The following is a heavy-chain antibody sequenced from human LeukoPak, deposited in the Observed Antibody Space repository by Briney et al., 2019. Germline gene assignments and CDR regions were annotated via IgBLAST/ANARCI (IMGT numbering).Heavy chain of an antibody. CDR2: INPSGGST. CDR1: GYTFTSYY. J-gene: IGHJ5*02. Sequence: GASVKVSCKASGYTFTSYYMHWVRQAPGQGLEWMGIINPSGGSTSYAQKFQGRVTMTRDTSTSTVYMELSSLRSEDTAVYYCAREIVVVISALDWFDPWGQGTLVTVSS. D-gene: IGHD3-22*01. CDR3: AREIVVVISALDWFDP. V-gene: IGHV1-46*01.